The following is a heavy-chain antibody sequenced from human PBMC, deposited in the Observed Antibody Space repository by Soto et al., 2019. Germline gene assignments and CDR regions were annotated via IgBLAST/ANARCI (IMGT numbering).Heavy chain of an antibody. CDR2: ISAYNGNT. J-gene: IGHJ6*02. V-gene: IGHV1-18*04. Sequence: ASVKVSCKASGYTFTNYGISWVRQAPGQGLEWLGWISAYNGNTNYAQKLQGRVTMTTDTSTGTAYMELRSLRFDDTAVYYCARRVTANYAMDVWGQGTTVTVSS. CDR3: ARRVTANYAMDV. D-gene: IGHD5-18*01. CDR1: GYTFTNYG.